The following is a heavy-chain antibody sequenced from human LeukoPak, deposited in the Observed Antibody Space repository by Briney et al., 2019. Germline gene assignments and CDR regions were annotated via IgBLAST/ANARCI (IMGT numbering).Heavy chain of an antibody. D-gene: IGHD6-13*01. CDR3: ARAPYSSSWFDY. V-gene: IGHV3-74*01. CDR2: INSDGSST. CDR1: GFTFSSYW. Sequence: GGSLRLSCAASGFTFSSYWMHWVRRAPGKGLVWVSRINSDGSSTSYADSVKGRFTISRDNAKNTLYLQMNSLRAEDTAVYYCARAPYSSSWFDYWGQGTLVTVSS. J-gene: IGHJ4*02.